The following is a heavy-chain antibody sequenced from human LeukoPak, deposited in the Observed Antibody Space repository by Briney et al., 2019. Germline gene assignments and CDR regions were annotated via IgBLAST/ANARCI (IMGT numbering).Heavy chain of an antibody. CDR3: ATYVDTVRYDAFDV. D-gene: IGHD5-18*01. Sequence: PGGPLRLSCAASGFTFSNYWMDWVRQAPGKGLVWVSRIHPDGKNTAYADSVKGRFTISRDNARNTLFLQMNSLRTEDAAVYYCATYVDTVRYDAFDVWGQGTMVTVSS. J-gene: IGHJ3*01. CDR1: GFTFSNYW. V-gene: IGHV3-74*01. CDR2: IHPDGKNT.